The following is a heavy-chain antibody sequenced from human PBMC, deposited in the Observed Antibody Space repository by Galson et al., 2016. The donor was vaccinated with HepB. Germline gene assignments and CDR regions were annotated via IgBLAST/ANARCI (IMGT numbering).Heavy chain of an antibody. D-gene: IGHD6-25*01. J-gene: IGHJ6*02. CDR3: ARRPVSGAAGYYPGKDV. Sequence: SETLSLTCAVSGGSISSHDWWSWVRQPPGKGLEWIGEIYHSGSTNYNPSLKSRVTISVDNFKNQFSLRLTSVTAADTTVYYCARRPVSGAAGYYPGKDVWGQGTTVIVSS. CDR1: GGSISSHDW. CDR2: IYHSGST. V-gene: IGHV4-4*02.